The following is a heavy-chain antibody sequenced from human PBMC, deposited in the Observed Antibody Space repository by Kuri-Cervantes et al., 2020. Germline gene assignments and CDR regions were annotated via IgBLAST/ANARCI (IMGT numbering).Heavy chain of an antibody. CDR1: GFTFSSYG. J-gene: IGHJ4*02. CDR2: ISYDGSNK. Sequence: GESLKISCAASGFTFSSYGMHWVRQAPGKGLEWVAVISYDGSNKYYADSVKGRFTISRDNAKNSLYLQMNSLRAEDTAVYYCARDVLTGGFDYWGQGTLVTVSS. D-gene: IGHD7-27*01. V-gene: IGHV3-30*03. CDR3: ARDVLTGGFDY.